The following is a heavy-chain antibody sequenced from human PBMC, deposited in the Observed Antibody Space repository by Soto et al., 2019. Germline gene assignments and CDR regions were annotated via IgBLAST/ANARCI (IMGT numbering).Heavy chain of an antibody. CDR1: GGTFSSYA. CDR2: IIPIFGTA. J-gene: IGHJ6*02. V-gene: IGHV1-69*01. CDR3: ARGGDCSGGSCYSSYYYGMDV. Sequence: QVQLVQSGAEVKKPGSSVKVSCKASGGTFSSYAISWVRQAPGQGPEWMGGIIPIFGTANYAQKFQGRVTITADESTSTAYMELSSLRSEDTAVYYCARGGDCSGGSCYSSYYYGMDVWGQGTTVTVSS. D-gene: IGHD2-15*01.